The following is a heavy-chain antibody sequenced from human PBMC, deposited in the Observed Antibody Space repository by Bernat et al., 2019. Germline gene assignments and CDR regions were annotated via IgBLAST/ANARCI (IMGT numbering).Heavy chain of an antibody. V-gene: IGHV3-64*01. CDR2: ILPNGDTK. J-gene: IGHJ5*02. Sequence: EVLLVESGGNLVQPGGSLRLSCAASGFSFSDYVMHWVRQAPGKGLEYLSSILPNGDTKQYANSVKDRFTISRDNSKNTLYLQMGSLGPADMGVYYCARDREGGFAFDPWGQGTLVTVSS. CDR3: ARDREGGFAFDP. CDR1: GFSFSDYV. D-gene: IGHD5-12*01.